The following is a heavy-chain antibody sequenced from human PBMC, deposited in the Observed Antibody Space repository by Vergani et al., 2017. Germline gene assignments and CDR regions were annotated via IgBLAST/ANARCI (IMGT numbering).Heavy chain of an antibody. D-gene: IGHD2-2*01. CDR3: ARVSRAYCSSTSCYAFDI. J-gene: IGHJ3*02. CDR1: GFTFDDYG. Sequence: EVQLVESGGGVVRPGGSLRLSCAASGFTFDDYGMNWVRQAPGKGLEWVSSISSSSSYIYYADSVKGRFTISRDNAKNSLYLQMNSLRAEDTAVYYCARVSRAYCSSTSCYAFDIWGQGTMVTVSS. CDR2: ISSSSSYI. V-gene: IGHV3-21*01.